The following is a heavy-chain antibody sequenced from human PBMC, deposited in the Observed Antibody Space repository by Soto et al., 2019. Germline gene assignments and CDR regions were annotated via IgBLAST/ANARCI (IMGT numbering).Heavy chain of an antibody. CDR3: ARVPGHKNSRGDF. CDR1: GYTFTHYF. D-gene: IGHD3-10*01. J-gene: IGHJ4*02. Sequence: QVRLVQSGPEVRRPGASVTVSCKASGYTFTHYFIHWVRRAPGQGLEWMGYINPKSGATHYSQSFRGRVSMTVDTSTDTASVGLSGLKSDDTAVYFCARVPGHKNSRGDFWGQGTPITVSS. V-gene: IGHV1-2*02. CDR2: INPKSGAT.